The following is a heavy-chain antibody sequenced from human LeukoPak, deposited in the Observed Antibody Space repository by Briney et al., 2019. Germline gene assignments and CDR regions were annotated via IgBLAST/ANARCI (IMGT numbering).Heavy chain of an antibody. D-gene: IGHD6-13*01. J-gene: IGHJ5*02. Sequence: SETLSLTCTVSGGSISSYYWSWIRQPPGKGLEWIGYIYYSGSTNYNPSLKSRVTISVDTSKNQFSLKLSSVTAADTAVYYCARTGYSSSWSLDPWGQGTLVTVSS. V-gene: IGHV4-59*08. CDR2: IYYSGST. CDR1: GGSISSYY. CDR3: ARTGYSSSWSLDP.